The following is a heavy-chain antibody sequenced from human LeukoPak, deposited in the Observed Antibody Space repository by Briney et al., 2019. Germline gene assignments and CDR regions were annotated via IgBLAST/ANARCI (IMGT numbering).Heavy chain of an antibody. V-gene: IGHV1-2*02. CDR2: INPNSGGT. Sequence: GASVKVSCKASGYTFTGYYIYWVRQAPGLGLEWMGWINPNSGGTNYAQKFQGRVTMTRDTSISTAYMELSRLGSDDTAVYYCAPTGPTSANSGTYYYFDYWGQGTLVTVSS. J-gene: IGHJ4*02. CDR3: APTGPTSANSGTYYYFDY. D-gene: IGHD1-26*01. CDR1: GYTFTGYY.